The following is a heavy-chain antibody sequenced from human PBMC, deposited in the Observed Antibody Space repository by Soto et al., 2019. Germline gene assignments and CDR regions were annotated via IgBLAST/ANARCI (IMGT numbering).Heavy chain of an antibody. J-gene: IGHJ6*02. Sequence: LRLSCAASGFTFDDYTMHWVRQAPGKGLEWVSLISWDGGSTYYADSVKGRFTISRDNSKNSPYLQMNSLRTEDTALYYCAKDVGYYYDSSGTGFGMDVWGQGTTVTVSS. D-gene: IGHD3-22*01. CDR3: AKDVGYYYDSSGTGFGMDV. V-gene: IGHV3-43*01. CDR1: GFTFDDYT. CDR2: ISWDGGST.